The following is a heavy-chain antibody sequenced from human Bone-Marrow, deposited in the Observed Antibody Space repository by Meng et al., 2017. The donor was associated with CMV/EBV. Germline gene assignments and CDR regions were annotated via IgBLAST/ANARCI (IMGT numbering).Heavy chain of an antibody. Sequence: GESLKISCAASGFTVSSNYISWVRQAPGKGLEWVSDIYSGGNTYYADSVKGRFTISRDNYKNTVYLQMNSLRDEDTAVYYCARVRDIVVVSGAFDIWGQGTMVTFSS. CDR2: IYSGGNT. CDR1: GFTVSSNY. V-gene: IGHV3-53*01. D-gene: IGHD2-2*01. CDR3: ARVRDIVVVSGAFDI. J-gene: IGHJ3*02.